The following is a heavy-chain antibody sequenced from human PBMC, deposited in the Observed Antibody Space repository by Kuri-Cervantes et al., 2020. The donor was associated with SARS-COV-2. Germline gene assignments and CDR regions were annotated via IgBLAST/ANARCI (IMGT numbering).Heavy chain of an antibody. CDR1: GFTFSSYW. CDR3: ARVVFRWELPGAFDI. V-gene: IGHV3-7*01. D-gene: IGHD1-26*01. Sequence: GESLKISCAASGFTFSSYWMSWVRQAPGKGLEWVANIKQDGSEKYYVDSVKGRFTISRDNAKNSLYLQMNSLRAEDTAVYYCARVVFRWELPGAFDIWGQGTMVTVSS. CDR2: IKQDGSEK. J-gene: IGHJ3*02.